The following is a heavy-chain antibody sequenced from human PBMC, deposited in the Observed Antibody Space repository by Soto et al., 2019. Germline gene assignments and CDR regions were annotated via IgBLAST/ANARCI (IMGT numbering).Heavy chain of an antibody. CDR2: IYYSGST. CDR1: GGSISSYY. CDR3: ARDLGHDHGGNSGSLVVNNWFDP. D-gene: IGHD2-21*02. V-gene: IGHV4-59*01. J-gene: IGHJ5*02. Sequence: PSETLSLTCTVSGGSISSYYWSWIRQPPGKGLEWIGYIYYSGSTNYNPSLKSRVTISVDTSKNQFSLKLSSVTAADTAVYYCARDLGHDHGGNSGSLVVNNWFDPWGQGTLVTVSS.